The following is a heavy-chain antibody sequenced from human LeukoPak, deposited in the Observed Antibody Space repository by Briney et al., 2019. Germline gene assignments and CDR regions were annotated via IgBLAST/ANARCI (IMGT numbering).Heavy chain of an antibody. J-gene: IGHJ3*02. Sequence: PSETLSLTCSVSGGSISSSNWWGWVRQPPEKGLEWIGEIYHSGSTNYNPSLKSRVTISIDKSKNQFSLKLTSVTAADTAVYYCAKNSPLSASDIWGQGTMVTVSS. CDR2: IYHSGST. V-gene: IGHV4-4*02. CDR1: GGSISSSNW. CDR3: AKNSPLSASDI. D-gene: IGHD2/OR15-2a*01.